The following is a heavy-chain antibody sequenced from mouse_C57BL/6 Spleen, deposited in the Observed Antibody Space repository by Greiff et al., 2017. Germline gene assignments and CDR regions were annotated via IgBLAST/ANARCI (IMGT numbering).Heavy chain of an antibody. V-gene: IGHV7-3*01. CDR2: IRNKANGYTT. Sequence: EVKLMESGGGLVQPGGSLSLSCAASGFTFTDYYMSWVRQPPGKALEWLGFIRNKANGYTTEYSASVKGRVTISRDNSQSILYLQMNALRAEDSATYYCARSFYGSSPGWFAYWGQGTLVTVSA. CDR1: GFTFTDYY. J-gene: IGHJ3*01. CDR3: ARSFYGSSPGWFAY. D-gene: IGHD1-1*01.